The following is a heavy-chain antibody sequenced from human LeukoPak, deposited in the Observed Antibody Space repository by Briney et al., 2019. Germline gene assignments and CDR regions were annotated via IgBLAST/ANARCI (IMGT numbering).Heavy chain of an antibody. CDR1: GFTFSSYA. D-gene: IGHD2-2*01. CDR2: ISGSGGST. Sequence: GGSLRLSCAASGFTFSSYAMSWVRQAPGKGLEWVSAISGSGGSTYYADSVKGRFTISRDNSKNTPYLQMNSLRAEDTAVYYCAKGTGRRSTSPDYWGQGTLVTVSS. J-gene: IGHJ4*02. CDR3: AKGTGRRSTSPDY. V-gene: IGHV3-23*01.